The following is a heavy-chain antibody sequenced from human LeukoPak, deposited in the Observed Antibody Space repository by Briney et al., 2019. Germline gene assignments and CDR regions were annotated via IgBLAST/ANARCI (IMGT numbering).Heavy chain of an antibody. Sequence: SETLSLPCTLSSYSISRGYYWGWPRQTPGKGLEWIGSIYHSGSTYYSPSLKSRVTMSVDTSKNQFSLKLSSVTAADTAVYYCVRDAPPTVTTKGLLYYYYYMDVWGKGTTVTVSS. CDR2: IYHSGST. J-gene: IGHJ6*03. V-gene: IGHV4-38-2*02. CDR3: VRDAPPTVTTKGLLYYYYYMDV. D-gene: IGHD4-11*01. CDR1: SYSISRGYY.